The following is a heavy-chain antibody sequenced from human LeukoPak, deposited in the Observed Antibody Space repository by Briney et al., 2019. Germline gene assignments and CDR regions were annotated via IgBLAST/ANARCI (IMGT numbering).Heavy chain of an antibody. Sequence: SETLSLTCAVSGGSISSSNWWSWVRQPPGKGLEWIGEIYHSGCTNYNPSLKSRVTIFVDESKNHFSLRLSSLTAADTAVYYCARFGYVETTVATPIKYYFAMDVWGQGTTVSVSS. J-gene: IGHJ6*02. V-gene: IGHV4-4*02. CDR1: GGSISSSNW. CDR3: ARFGYVETTVATPIKYYFAMDV. CDR2: IYHSGCT. D-gene: IGHD4-23*01.